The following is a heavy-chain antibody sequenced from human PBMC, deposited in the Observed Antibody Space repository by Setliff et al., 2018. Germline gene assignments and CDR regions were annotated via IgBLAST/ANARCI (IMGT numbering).Heavy chain of an antibody. Sequence: SETLSLTCAVYDGSFSGYYWGWIRQPPGKGLEWIGSIYHSGSTYYNPSLKSRVTISVDTSKNQFSLKLNSVTAADTAVYYCARHVVTMVRAHFDYWGQGTLVTVSS. CDR1: DGSFSGYY. CDR2: IYHSGST. V-gene: IGHV4-38-2*01. D-gene: IGHD3-10*01. J-gene: IGHJ4*02. CDR3: ARHVVTMVRAHFDY.